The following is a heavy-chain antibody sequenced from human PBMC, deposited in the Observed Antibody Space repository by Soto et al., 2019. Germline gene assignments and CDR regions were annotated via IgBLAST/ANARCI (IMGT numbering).Heavy chain of an antibody. V-gene: IGHV1-8*01. D-gene: IGHD6-13*01. Sequence: ASVKVSCKASGYTFTSYDINWVRQATGQGLEWMGWMNPNSGNTGYAQKFQGRVTMTRNTSISTAYMELSSLRSEDTAVYYWARGYSSSWYWPPGGDDYWGQGTLVTVSS. CDR1: GYTFTSYD. CDR2: MNPNSGNT. CDR3: ARGYSSSWYWPPGGDDY. J-gene: IGHJ4*02.